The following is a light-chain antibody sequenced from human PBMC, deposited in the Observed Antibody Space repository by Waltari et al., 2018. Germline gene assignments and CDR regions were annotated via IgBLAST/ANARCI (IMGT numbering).Light chain of an antibody. Sequence: AIQVTQSPSSFSASIGYCVTITCRASQDLSSYLAWYQQKPGTAPKLLIYAASTLQSGVPSRFSGSGSRTEFTLTVNGLQSEDFATYYCQQYYSYPRTFGQGTKLEIK. V-gene: IGKV1-8*01. CDR1: QDLSSY. CDR2: AAS. J-gene: IGKJ2*01. CDR3: QQYYSYPRT.